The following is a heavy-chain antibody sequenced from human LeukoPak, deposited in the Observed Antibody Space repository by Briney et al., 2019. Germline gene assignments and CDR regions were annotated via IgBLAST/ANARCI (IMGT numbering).Heavy chain of an antibody. CDR2: ISYDGSNK. J-gene: IGHJ4*02. CDR1: GFSFSSYA. CDR3: ARDRWYGGNSGSSCDY. V-gene: IGHV3-30*04. Sequence: PGRSLRLSCAASGFSFSSYAMHWVRQAPGKGLEWVAVISYDGSNKYFADSVKGRFTISRDNSKNTLYLQMNSLRGEDTAVYYCARDRWYGGNSGSSCDYWGQGTLVTVSS. D-gene: IGHD4-23*01.